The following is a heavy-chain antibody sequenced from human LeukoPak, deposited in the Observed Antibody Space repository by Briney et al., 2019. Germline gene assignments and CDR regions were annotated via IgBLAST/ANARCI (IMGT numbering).Heavy chain of an antibody. D-gene: IGHD2-2*02. V-gene: IGHV4-30-4*08. CDR2: IYYSGST. CDR1: GGSISSGDYY. CDR3: ARVVPAAIGAFDI. J-gene: IGHJ3*02. Sequence: SETLSLTCTVSGGSISSGDYYWSWIRQPPWKGLDWIGYIYYSGSTYYNPSLKSRVTISVDTSKNQFSLKLSSVTAADTARYYCARVVPAAIGAFDICAQGPMVTVSS.